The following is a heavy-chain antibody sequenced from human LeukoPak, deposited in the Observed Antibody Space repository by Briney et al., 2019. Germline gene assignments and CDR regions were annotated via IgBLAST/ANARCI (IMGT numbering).Heavy chain of an antibody. D-gene: IGHD3-16*01. Sequence: ASVKVSCKASGYTFTGYYMHWVRQPPGQGLEWLGWINPNSGGTNYAQKFQGRVTMTRDTSISTAYMELSRLRSDDTAVYYCARVPYVWGSIDYWGQGTLVTVSS. CDR1: GYTFTGYY. CDR3: ARVPYVWGSIDY. V-gene: IGHV1-2*02. CDR2: INPNSGGT. J-gene: IGHJ4*02.